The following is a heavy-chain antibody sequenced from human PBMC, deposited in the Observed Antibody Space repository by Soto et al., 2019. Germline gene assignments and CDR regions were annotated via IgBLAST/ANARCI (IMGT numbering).Heavy chain of an antibody. V-gene: IGHV1-69*06. CDR3: ARGWETVGSTTPFAY. J-gene: IGHJ4*02. D-gene: IGHD1-26*01. CDR1: GGTFSNYA. Sequence: QVQLVQSGAEVKKPGSSVKVSCKASGGTFSNYAISWLRQAPGQGLEWMGGIIPIFGTRNYAQKFQGRVTITADKGTSTAYMEVRNLRSDDTAVYYWARGWETVGSTTPFAYWGQGTLVTVS. CDR2: IIPIFGTR.